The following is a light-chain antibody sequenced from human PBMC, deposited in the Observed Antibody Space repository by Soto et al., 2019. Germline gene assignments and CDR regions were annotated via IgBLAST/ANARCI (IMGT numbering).Light chain of an antibody. J-gene: IGKJ2*01. CDR3: QQSSGIPYT. V-gene: IGKV1-39*01. CDR1: QNMGTY. CDR2: AAS. Sequence: DIQMTQSPASRSASVGDRVTVTCRASQNMGTYLNWYQQQPGKAPKLLIYAASTLQSGVPSRFSGSGSGTDFTLTISSLQPEDFATYYCQQSSGIPYTFGQGTKAEIK.